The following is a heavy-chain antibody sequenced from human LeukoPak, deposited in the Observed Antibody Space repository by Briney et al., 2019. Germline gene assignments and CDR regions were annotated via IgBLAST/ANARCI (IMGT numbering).Heavy chain of an antibody. Sequence: GASVKVSCKASGYTFTGYYIHWVRQAPGQGVEGMGWINPNSGGTNYAQTFQDRVTMTGHTSITTAYMELSGLKSDDTAVYYCARAPMIVVIFPPRLDYWGQGTLVTVSS. CDR2: INPNSGGT. D-gene: IGHD3-22*01. J-gene: IGHJ4*02. CDR3: ARAPMIVVIFPPRLDY. CDR1: GYTFTGYY. V-gene: IGHV1-2*02.